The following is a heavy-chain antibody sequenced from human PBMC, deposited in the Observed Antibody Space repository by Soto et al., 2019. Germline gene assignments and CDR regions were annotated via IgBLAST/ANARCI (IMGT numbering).Heavy chain of an antibody. CDR3: ASISSNCSSTSCYFYYYYYYGMDV. V-gene: IGHV4-39*01. CDR2: IYYSGST. D-gene: IGHD2-2*01. J-gene: IGHJ6*02. CDR1: GGSISSSSYY. Sequence: SETLSLTCTVSGGSISSSSYYWGWIRQPPGKGLEWIGSIYYSGSTYYNTSLKSRVTISVDTSKNQFSLKLSSVTAADTAVYYCASISSNCSSTSCYFYYYYYYGMDVWGQGTTVTVSS.